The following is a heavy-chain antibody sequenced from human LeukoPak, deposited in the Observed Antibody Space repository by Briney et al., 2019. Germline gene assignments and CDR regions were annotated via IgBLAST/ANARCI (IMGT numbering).Heavy chain of an antibody. D-gene: IGHD6-19*01. CDR2: ISGSGGSI. V-gene: IGHV3-23*01. Sequence: GGSLRLSCAASGFTFSSYAMSWVRQAPGKGLEWVSAISGSGGSIYYADSVKGRFTISRDNSKNTLYLQMNSLRAEDTAVYYCTREPGYSIGWGIDNWGQGTLVTVSS. CDR1: GFTFSSYA. J-gene: IGHJ4*02. CDR3: TREPGYSIGWGIDN.